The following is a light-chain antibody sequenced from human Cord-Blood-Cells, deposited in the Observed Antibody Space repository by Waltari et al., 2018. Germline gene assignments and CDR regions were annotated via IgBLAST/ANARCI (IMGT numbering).Light chain of an antibody. V-gene: IGKV3-11*01. Sequence: EIVLTQSPATLSLSPGQRATLSCRASHSVSSYLAWYQQKPGQAPRLLSYHASKRAACIPARFSGSGSGTDFTLAISRLEPEDFAVYYCQQRSNWPTTFGQGTRLEIK. J-gene: IGKJ5*01. CDR1: HSVSSY. CDR2: HAS. CDR3: QQRSNWPTT.